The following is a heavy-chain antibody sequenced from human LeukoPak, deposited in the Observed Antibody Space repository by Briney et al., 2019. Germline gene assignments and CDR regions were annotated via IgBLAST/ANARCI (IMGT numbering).Heavy chain of an antibody. CDR2: IHHGGST. CDR3: ATNVTYSFDN. Sequence: KSSETLSLTCAVSAYSISSGYYWGWIRQPPGKGLEWIGSIHHGGSTYYNPSLKSRITISIDRAKNQFSLKLNSVTAADWAVYYCATNVTYSFDNWGQGTLVTVSS. V-gene: IGHV4-38-2*01. D-gene: IGHD2-21*02. J-gene: IGHJ4*02. CDR1: AYSISSGYY.